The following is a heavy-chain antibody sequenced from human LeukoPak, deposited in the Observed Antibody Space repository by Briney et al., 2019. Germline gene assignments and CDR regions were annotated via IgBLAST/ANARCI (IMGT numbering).Heavy chain of an antibody. CDR2: SHYSGST. CDR1: GGSISSGDYY. J-gene: IGHJ4*02. D-gene: IGHD3-10*01. V-gene: IGHV4-61*08. Sequence: SETLSPTCTVSGGSISSGDYYWSWIRQPPGKGLEWIGYSHYSGSTNLNPSLKSRVTMSVDTSKNQFSLKLSSVTAADTAVYYCAGHDSNFGSGSYPLGYWGQGTLVTVSS. CDR3: AGHDSNFGSGSYPLGY.